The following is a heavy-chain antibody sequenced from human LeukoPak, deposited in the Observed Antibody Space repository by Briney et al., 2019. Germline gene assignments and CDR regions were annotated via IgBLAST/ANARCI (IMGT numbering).Heavy chain of an antibody. CDR1: GYSFTSYW. V-gene: IGHV5-51*01. CDR3: ARHGRRYGDYLSFDY. CDR2: IYPGDSDT. D-gene: IGHD4-17*01. Sequence: GESLKISCKGSGYSFTSYWIGWVRQMPGNGLEWMEIIYPGDSDTRYSPSFQGQVTISADKSISTAYLQWSSLKASDTAMYYCARHGRRYGDYLSFDYWGQGTLVTVSS. J-gene: IGHJ4*02.